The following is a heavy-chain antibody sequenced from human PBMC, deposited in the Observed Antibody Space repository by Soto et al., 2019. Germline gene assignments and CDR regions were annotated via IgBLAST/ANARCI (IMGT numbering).Heavy chain of an antibody. Sequence: ETLRLSCAASGFTFSSYAMSWVRQAPGKGLEWVSAISGSGGSTYYADSVKGRFTISRDNSKNTLYLQMNSLRAEDTAVYYCAKAPYGSGSNTRYYYYMDVWGKGTTVTVSS. J-gene: IGHJ6*03. CDR3: AKAPYGSGSNTRYYYYMDV. CDR1: GFTFSSYA. V-gene: IGHV3-23*01. D-gene: IGHD3-10*01. CDR2: ISGSGGST.